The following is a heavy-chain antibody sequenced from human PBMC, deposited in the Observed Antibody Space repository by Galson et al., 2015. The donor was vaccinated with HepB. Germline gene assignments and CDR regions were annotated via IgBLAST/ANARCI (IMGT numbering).Heavy chain of an antibody. CDR1: GGTFSSYA. Sequence: SVKVSCKASGGTFSSYAISWVRQAPGQGLEWMGGIIPIFGTANYAQKFQGRVTITADKSTSTAYMELSSLRSEDTAVYYCANSIPSGTEIGAFDYWGQGTLVTVSS. D-gene: IGHD3-10*01. V-gene: IGHV1-69*06. CDR3: ANSIPSGTEIGAFDY. CDR2: IIPIFGTA. J-gene: IGHJ4*02.